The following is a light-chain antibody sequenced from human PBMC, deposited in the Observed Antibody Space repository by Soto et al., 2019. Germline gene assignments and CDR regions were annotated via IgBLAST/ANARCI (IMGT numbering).Light chain of an antibody. CDR1: QSVSGRY. J-gene: IGKJ2*01. V-gene: IGKV3-20*01. CDR3: QQYGSSPPYT. Sequence: EIVLTQSPGTLSLSPGDRATLSCRASQSVSGRYLAWYQQKPGQAPRLLISRASSRAAGIPDRFSGSGSGTDFTLTISRLDPDDFAVYYCQQYGSSPPYTFGQGTKLEIK. CDR2: RAS.